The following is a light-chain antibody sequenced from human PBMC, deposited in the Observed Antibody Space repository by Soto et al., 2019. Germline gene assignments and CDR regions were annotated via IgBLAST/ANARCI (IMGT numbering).Light chain of an antibody. CDR2: DAS. Sequence: ETVLTQSPATLSLSPGERATLSCRASPSVSIFLAWYQQKPGQAPRLLMYDASTRATGIPARFSGSGSGTDFTLTISSLEPEDSAVYYCQQSNNWPWTFGQGTKVEIK. J-gene: IGKJ1*01. CDR1: PSVSIF. V-gene: IGKV3-11*01. CDR3: QQSNNWPWT.